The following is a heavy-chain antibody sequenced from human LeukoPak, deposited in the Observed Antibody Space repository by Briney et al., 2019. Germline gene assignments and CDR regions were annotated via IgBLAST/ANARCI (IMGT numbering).Heavy chain of an antibody. D-gene: IGHD3-9*01. CDR2: IYYSGST. Sequence: SQTLSLTCAVSGGSISSGGYSWSWIRQPPGKGLEWIGYIYYSGSTYYNPSLKSRVTISVDTSKNQFSLKLSSVTAADTAVYYCARRITYYDILTGYYGPWFDPWGQGTLDTVSS. J-gene: IGHJ5*02. CDR1: GGSISSGGYS. V-gene: IGHV4-30-4*07. CDR3: ARRITYYDILTGYYGPWFDP.